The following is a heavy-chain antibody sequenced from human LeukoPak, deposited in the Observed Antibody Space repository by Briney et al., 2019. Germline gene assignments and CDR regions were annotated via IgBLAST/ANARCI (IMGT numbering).Heavy chain of an antibody. D-gene: IGHD3-16*01. V-gene: IGHV3-64*01. J-gene: IGHJ4*02. CDR2: ISTNGGST. Sequence: GGSLRLSCAASGFTFSSYVMHWVRQAPGKGLEYVSGISTNGGSTYHANSVKGRFTISRDNSKNTVYLQMGSLRAEDTAVYYCARDGPHVWGQGTLVTVSS. CDR1: GFTFSSYV. CDR3: ARDGPHV.